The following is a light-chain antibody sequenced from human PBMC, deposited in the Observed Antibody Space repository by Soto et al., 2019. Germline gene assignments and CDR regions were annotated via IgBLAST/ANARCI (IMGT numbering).Light chain of an antibody. CDR1: TSDFATKKF. Sequence: SLLTQAAPVSGSPGQSVTISCDETTSDFATKKFFSWYRQHPGKAPKLLIYEGTKRPSGVSPRFSGSKSGNAASLTVSGLQAEDEADYFCFLYTATFWVFGGGTKVTAL. CDR2: EGT. CDR3: FLYTATFWV. J-gene: IGLJ3*02. V-gene: IGLV2-23*01.